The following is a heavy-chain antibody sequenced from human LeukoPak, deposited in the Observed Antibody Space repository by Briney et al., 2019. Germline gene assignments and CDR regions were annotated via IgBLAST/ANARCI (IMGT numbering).Heavy chain of an antibody. Sequence: PGGSLRLSCAASGFTFSSYAMHWVRQAPGKGLEWVAVISYDGSNKYYADSVKGRFTISRDNSKNTLYLQMNSLRAEDTAVYYCARRSGLDAFDIWGQGTMVTVSS. CDR2: ISYDGSNK. D-gene: IGHD6-19*01. J-gene: IGHJ3*02. CDR1: GFTFSSYA. V-gene: IGHV3-30-3*01. CDR3: ARRSGLDAFDI.